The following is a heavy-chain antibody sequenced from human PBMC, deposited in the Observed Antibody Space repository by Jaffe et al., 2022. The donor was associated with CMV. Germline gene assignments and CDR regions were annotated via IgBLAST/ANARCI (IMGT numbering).Heavy chain of an antibody. J-gene: IGHJ4*02. CDR3: ARRAPYGSGSYFDY. CDR2: RSSGGT. V-gene: IGHV4-39*01. CDR1: GASIRSGTTF. D-gene: IGHD3-10*01. Sequence: QLQLQESGPGLVKPSETLTLTCTVSGASIRSGTTFWGYIRQPPGKGLEWIATRSSGGTYYNPSLKSRVAMYVDAAKNQLFLRLTSATAADSGIYYCARRAPYGSGSYFDYWGQGTLVTVSS.